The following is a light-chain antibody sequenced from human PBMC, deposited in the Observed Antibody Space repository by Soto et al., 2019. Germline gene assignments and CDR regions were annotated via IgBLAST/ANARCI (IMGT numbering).Light chain of an antibody. V-gene: IGKV1-33*01. CDR3: QQYDNLPIT. CDR1: QDIIKH. Sequence: DIQMTQSPSSLSASVGDRVTITCQASQDIIKHLNWYQQKLGKAPKLLIYDASNLETGVPSRFSGSGSGTDFTFTISSLQPEDSATYYCQQYDNLPITLGQGTRLEIK. J-gene: IGKJ5*01. CDR2: DAS.